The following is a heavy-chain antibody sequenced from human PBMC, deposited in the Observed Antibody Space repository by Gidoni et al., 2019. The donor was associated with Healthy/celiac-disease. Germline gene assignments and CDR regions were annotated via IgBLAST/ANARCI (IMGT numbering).Heavy chain of an antibody. CDR2: INPSGGST. Sequence: QVQLVQSGAEVQKPGASVKVSCKASGYTFTSYYMHWVRQATGQGLEWMGIINPSGGSTSYAQKFQGRVTMTRDTSTSTVYMELSSLRSEDTAVYYCARPADYDSSGYYSYYFDYWGQGTLVTVSS. J-gene: IGHJ4*02. CDR1: GYTFTSYY. D-gene: IGHD3-22*01. CDR3: ARPADYDSSGYYSYYFDY. V-gene: IGHV1-46*01.